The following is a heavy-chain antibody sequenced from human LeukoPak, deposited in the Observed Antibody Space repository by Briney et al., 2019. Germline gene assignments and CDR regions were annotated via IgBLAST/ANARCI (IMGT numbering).Heavy chain of an antibody. CDR1: GFTFSSYA. V-gene: IGHV3-23*01. D-gene: IGHD3-3*01. Sequence: GGSLRLSCAASGFTFSSYAMSWVRQAPGKGLEWNSAISGSVGSTYYADSVKGRFTISRDNSKNTLYLQMNSLRAEDTAVYYCAKGPHSRITIFGVVIIQGGYFDYWGQGTLVTVSS. CDR3: AKGPHSRITIFGVVIIQGGYFDY. CDR2: ISGSVGST. J-gene: IGHJ4*02.